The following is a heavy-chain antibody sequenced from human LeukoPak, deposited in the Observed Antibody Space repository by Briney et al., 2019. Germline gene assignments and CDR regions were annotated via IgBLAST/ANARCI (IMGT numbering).Heavy chain of an antibody. V-gene: IGHV3-21*01. D-gene: IGHD4-11*01. CDR3: ARDQGTVISYYYYYMDV. Sequence: GGSLRLSCAASGFTFSSYSMNWVRQAPGKGLEWVSSISSSSSYIYYADSVKGRFTISRDNAKNSLYLQMNSLRAEDTAVYYCARDQGTVISYYYYYMDVWGKGTTVTVSS. CDR2: ISSSSSYI. J-gene: IGHJ6*03. CDR1: GFTFSSYS.